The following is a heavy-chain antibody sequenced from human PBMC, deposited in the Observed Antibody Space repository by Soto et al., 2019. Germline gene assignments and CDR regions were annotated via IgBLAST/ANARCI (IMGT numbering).Heavy chain of an antibody. D-gene: IGHD2-2*01. CDR2: ISGSGGST. J-gene: IGHJ6*02. CDR1: GFTFSSYA. V-gene: IGHV3-23*01. Sequence: GGSLRLSCAASGFTFSSYAMSWVRQAPGKGLEWVSAISGSGGSTYYEDSVKGGFTIYRDNSKNTLYLPMNSLRAEDTAVYYCAKASLPAAPYYYYGMDVWGQVTTVTVSS. CDR3: AKASLPAAPYYYYGMDV.